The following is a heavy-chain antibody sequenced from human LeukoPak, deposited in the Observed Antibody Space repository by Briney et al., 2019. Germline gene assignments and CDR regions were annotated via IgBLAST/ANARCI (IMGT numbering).Heavy chain of an antibody. J-gene: IGHJ5*02. D-gene: IGHD1-1*01. Sequence: SETLSLTCAVYGGSFSGYYWTLIRQTPGKGLEWIGEISHTGLTGSNPSLKSRVTIFVDSSKKQFYLRMTSVTAADTGVYYCARVPDITARPCDTWGPGTLVTVPS. CDR3: ARVPDITARPCDT. CDR1: GGSFSGYY. V-gene: IGHV4-34*01. CDR2: ISHTGLT.